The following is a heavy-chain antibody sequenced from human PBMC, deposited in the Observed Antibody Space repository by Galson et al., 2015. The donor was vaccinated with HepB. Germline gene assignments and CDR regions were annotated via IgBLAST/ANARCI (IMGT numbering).Heavy chain of an antibody. CDR1: GFTFSSYS. CDR2: ISSSGGFT. J-gene: IGHJ5*02. D-gene: IGHD3-16*02. Sequence: SLRLSCAASGFTFSSYSMSWVRQAPGKGLQWVSGISSSGGFTYYANSVKGSFTISRDNSKNTLYLQLNSLRAEDTAVYYCAKDKDYVWGSYRYPDWFDPWGQGTLVTVSS. CDR3: AKDKDYVWGSYRYPDWFDP. V-gene: IGHV3-23*01.